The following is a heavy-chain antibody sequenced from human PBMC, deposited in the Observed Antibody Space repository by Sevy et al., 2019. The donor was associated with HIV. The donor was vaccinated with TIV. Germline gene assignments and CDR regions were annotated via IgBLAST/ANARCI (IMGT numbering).Heavy chain of an antibody. CDR1: GFTFDDYA. CDR3: AKVGFGEVLLELYYIDV. V-gene: IGHV3-43D*04. CDR2: ISWDGGST. J-gene: IGHJ6*03. Sequence: GGSLRLSCAASGFTFDDYAMHWVRQAPGKGLEWVSLISWDGGSTYYADSVKGRFTISRDNSNNSLYLQMNSLRAEDNAFYYYAKVGFGEVLLELYYIDVWGKGTTVTVSS. D-gene: IGHD3-10*01.